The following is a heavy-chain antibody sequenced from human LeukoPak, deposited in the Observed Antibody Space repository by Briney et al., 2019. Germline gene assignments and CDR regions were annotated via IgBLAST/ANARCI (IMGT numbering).Heavy chain of an antibody. J-gene: IGHJ4*02. V-gene: IGHV3-15*01. D-gene: IGHD3-3*01. CDR2: IKSKTDGGTT. Sequence: GALRLSCAASGFTFSNAWMSWVRQAPGKGVEWVGRIKSKTDGGTTDYAAPVKGRFTISRDDSKNTLYLQMNSLKTEDTAVYYCTTDTADDFWSGYSQYYFDYWGQGTLVTVSS. CDR1: GFTFSNAW. CDR3: TTDTADDFWSGYSQYYFDY.